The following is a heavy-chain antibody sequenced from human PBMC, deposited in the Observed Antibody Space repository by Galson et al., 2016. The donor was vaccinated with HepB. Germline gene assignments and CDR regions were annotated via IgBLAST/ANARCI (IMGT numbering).Heavy chain of an antibody. CDR3: AKDRALELRSGIDY. CDR2: ISYDGSYK. CDR1: GFTFTYYA. D-gene: IGHD1-7*01. J-gene: IGHJ4*02. Sequence: SLRLSCAASGFTFTYYAMHWVRQAPGKGLEWVALISYDGSYKYYADSVKGRFTISRDNSKNTLYLQLNSLRADDTAVYYCAKDRALELRSGIDYWGQGTLLPVSS. V-gene: IGHV3-30*18.